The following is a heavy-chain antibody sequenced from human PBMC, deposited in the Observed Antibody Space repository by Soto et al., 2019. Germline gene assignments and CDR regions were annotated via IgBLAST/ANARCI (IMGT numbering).Heavy chain of an antibody. J-gene: IGHJ4*02. CDR3: ARDAGSDWDFDF. CDR1: GFTFSGFN. CDR2: ISNTGTNI. D-gene: IGHD6-19*01. Sequence: DVQLVESGGGLVRPGGSLRLSCAVSGFTFSGFNMNWVRQAPGKGLEWVSSISNTGTNIYYADSVKGRFTISRDNAKNSLYLQLSSLRVEDTAVYYCARDAGSDWDFDFWGQGTLVTVSS. V-gene: IGHV3-21*06.